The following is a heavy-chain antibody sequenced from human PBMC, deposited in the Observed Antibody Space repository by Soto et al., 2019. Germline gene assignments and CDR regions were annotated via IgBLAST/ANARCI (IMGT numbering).Heavy chain of an antibody. D-gene: IGHD6-13*01. Sequence: EVQLVESGGGLVKPGGSLRLSCAASGLTFTNAWMNWVRQAPGKGLEWVGHIKRKNDGTTKDYAAPVKGRFTISRDDSRHTLYLQINSLITEDPAVYYCATSGEPWYAFDFWGQGTLVTGSS. CDR1: GLTFTNAW. J-gene: IGHJ4*02. V-gene: IGHV3-15*07. CDR2: IKRKNDGTTK. CDR3: ATSGEPWYAFDF.